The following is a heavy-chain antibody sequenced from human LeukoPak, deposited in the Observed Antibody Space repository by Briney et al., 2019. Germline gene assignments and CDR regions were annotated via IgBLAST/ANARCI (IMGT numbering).Heavy chain of an antibody. D-gene: IGHD3-22*01. CDR2: IYYSGDT. CDR3: ARVTMIVVVNWFDP. Sequence: PSETLSLTCTVSGGSFSDINYFWGWIRQPPGKGLEWIGSIYYSGDTYYNPSLKSRVTISVDTSKNQFSLKLSSVTAADTAVYYCARVTMIVVVNWFDPWGQGTLVTVSS. CDR1: GGSFSDINYF. V-gene: IGHV4-39*01. J-gene: IGHJ5*02.